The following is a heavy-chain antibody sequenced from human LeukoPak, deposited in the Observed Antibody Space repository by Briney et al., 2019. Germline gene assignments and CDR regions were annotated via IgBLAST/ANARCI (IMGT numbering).Heavy chain of an antibody. J-gene: IGHJ4*02. D-gene: IGHD3-22*01. V-gene: IGHV4-39*07. CDR2: IYYRGNT. Sequence: SETLSLTCTVSGDSISSTTYYWGWVRQPPGKGLEWIGSIYYRGNTYYNPSLKSRVTISVDTSKSQFSLKLSSVTAADTAVYYCARENDSSGLDYWGQGTLVTVSS. CDR1: GDSISSTTYY. CDR3: ARENDSSGLDY.